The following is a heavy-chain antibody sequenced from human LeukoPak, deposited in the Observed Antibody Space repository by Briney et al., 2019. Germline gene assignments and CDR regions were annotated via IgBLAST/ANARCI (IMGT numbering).Heavy chain of an antibody. CDR2: IYYSGST. Sequence: SETLSLTCTVSGYSISSGYYWGWIRQPPGKGLEWIGSIYYSGSTYYNPSLKSRVTISVDTSKNQFSLKLSSVTAADTAVYYCARERFLEWFSNWGQGTLVTVSS. CDR3: ARERFLEWFSN. D-gene: IGHD3-3*01. CDR1: GYSISSGYY. V-gene: IGHV4-38-2*02. J-gene: IGHJ4*02.